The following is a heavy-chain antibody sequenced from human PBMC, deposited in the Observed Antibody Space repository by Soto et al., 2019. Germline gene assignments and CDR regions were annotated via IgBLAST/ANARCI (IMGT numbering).Heavy chain of an antibody. CDR2: IIPIFGTA. CDR3: ARAPPVFGVVNPDNWFGP. Sequence: ASVKVSCKASGGTFSSYAISWVRQAPGQGLEWMGGIIPIFGTANYAQKFQGRVTITADESTSTAYMELSSLRSEDTAVYYCARAPPVFGVVNPDNWFGPWGQGPLVTVSP. CDR1: GGTFSSYA. J-gene: IGHJ5*02. V-gene: IGHV1-69*13. D-gene: IGHD3-3*01.